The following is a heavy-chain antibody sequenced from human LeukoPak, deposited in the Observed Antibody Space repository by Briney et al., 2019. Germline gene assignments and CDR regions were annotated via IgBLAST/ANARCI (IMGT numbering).Heavy chain of an antibody. D-gene: IGHD6-13*01. CDR2: IYPGDSDT. CDR1: GYSFTSYW. Sequence: GESLKISCKGSGYSFTSYWIGWVRQMPGKGLEWMGIIYPGDSDTRYSPSFQGQVTISADKSINTAYLQWSGLKASDTAMYYCARSIAAAGNDIDYWGQGTLVTVPS. J-gene: IGHJ4*02. V-gene: IGHV5-51*01. CDR3: ARSIAAAGNDIDY.